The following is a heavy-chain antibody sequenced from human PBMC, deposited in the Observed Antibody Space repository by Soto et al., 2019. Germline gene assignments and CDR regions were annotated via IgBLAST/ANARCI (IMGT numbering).Heavy chain of an antibody. Sequence: QLQLQESGPGLVKPSETLSLTCTVSGGSISSSSYYWGWIRQPPGKGLEWIGSIYYSGSTYYNPSLKSRVTLSVDTSKTQFSLKLSSVPAADTAVYYCARPYSGSRRYFDYWGQGTLVTVSS. J-gene: IGHJ4*02. CDR1: GGSISSSSYY. V-gene: IGHV4-39*01. CDR2: IYYSGST. CDR3: ARPYSGSRRYFDY. D-gene: IGHD1-26*01.